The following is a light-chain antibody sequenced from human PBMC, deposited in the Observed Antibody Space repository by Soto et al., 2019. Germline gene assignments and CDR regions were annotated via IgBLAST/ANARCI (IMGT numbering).Light chain of an antibody. CDR3: QQYDTSPRK. CDR2: GPP. J-gene: IGKJ1*01. CDR1: QGFSSNY. V-gene: IGKV3-20*01. Sequence: EIVLTQSPGTLSLSPGERATLSCRASQGFSSNYLAGYNQKDGQTPSRLIDGPPSRPTGIPTRFSGSGCWTAFTLTISRLEPEDCAVYYCQQYDTSPRKFGQGTKVEI.